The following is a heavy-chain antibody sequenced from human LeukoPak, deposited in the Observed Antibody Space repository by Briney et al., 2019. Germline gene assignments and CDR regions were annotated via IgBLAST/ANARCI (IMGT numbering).Heavy chain of an antibody. CDR2: ISSSGSTI. J-gene: IGHJ4*02. CDR3: AKWGDYDVLTGYYVSDY. V-gene: IGHV3-48*03. Sequence: GGSLRLSCAASGFTFSSYEMNWVRQAPGKGLEWVSYISSSGSTIYYADSVKGRFTISRDNSKNTVFLQMNSLRAEDTAVYYCAKWGDYDVLTGYYVSDYWGQGTLVTVSS. CDR1: GFTFSSYE. D-gene: IGHD3-9*01.